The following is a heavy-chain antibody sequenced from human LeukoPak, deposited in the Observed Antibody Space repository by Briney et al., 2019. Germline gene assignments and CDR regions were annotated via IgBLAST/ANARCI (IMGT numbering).Heavy chain of an antibody. CDR3: ARADPSGLRLRGPFDY. D-gene: IGHD3-10*01. Sequence: PGGSLRLSCAASGFTFSNYSMNWVRQAPGKGLEWVSYISRSSSIIYYADSVKGRFTISRDNAKNSLYLQMNSLRAEDTALYYCARADPSGLRLRGPFDYWGQGTLVTVSS. CDR1: GFTFSNYS. V-gene: IGHV3-48*01. CDR2: ISRSSSII. J-gene: IGHJ4*02.